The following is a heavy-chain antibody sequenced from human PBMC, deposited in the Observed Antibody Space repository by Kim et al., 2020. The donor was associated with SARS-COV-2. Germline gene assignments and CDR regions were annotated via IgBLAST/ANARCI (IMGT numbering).Heavy chain of an antibody. CDR1: GFPFSAYG. CDR3: AKDLLLSYGPYYYYVMDV. J-gene: IGHJ6*04. V-gene: IGHV3-30*18. Sequence: GGSLRLSCAASGFPFSAYGMHWVRQAPGKGLEWVTVISYDGSNKYYADSVKGRFTISRDNSKNTLYLQMNSLRAEDTAVYYCAKDLLLSYGPYYYYVMDVWGEATTVTVSS. CDR2: ISYDGSNK. D-gene: IGHD5-18*01.